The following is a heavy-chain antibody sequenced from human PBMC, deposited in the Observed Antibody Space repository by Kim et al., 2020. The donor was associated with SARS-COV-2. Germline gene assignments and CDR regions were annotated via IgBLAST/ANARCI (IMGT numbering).Heavy chain of an antibody. D-gene: IGHD2-8*02. CDR3: ARLVGGSNYFDY. CDR2: ISTSGTYT. V-gene: IGHV3-11*03. CDR1: GFTFSDYY. Sequence: GGSLRLSCAGSGFTFSDYYITWIRQAPGKGLEWISYISTSGTYTNYADSVKARFTITRDNAKNSVSLQVDSLRADDTAVYYCARLVGGSNYFDYWGQGSLVTVSS. J-gene: IGHJ4*02.